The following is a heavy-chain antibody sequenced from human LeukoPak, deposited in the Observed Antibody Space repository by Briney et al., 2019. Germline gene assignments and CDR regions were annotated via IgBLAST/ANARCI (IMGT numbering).Heavy chain of an antibody. Sequence: SETLSLTCTVSGGSISSYYWSWIRQSAGKGLEWIGRIYTSGSTNYNPSLKSRVTISVDKSKNQFSLKLSSVTAADTAVYYCARVLSNTYYYDSSGYHYYYMDVWGKGTTVTVSS. CDR2: IYTSGST. J-gene: IGHJ6*03. CDR3: ARVLSNTYYYDSSGYHYYYMDV. V-gene: IGHV4-4*07. D-gene: IGHD3-22*01. CDR1: GGSISSYY.